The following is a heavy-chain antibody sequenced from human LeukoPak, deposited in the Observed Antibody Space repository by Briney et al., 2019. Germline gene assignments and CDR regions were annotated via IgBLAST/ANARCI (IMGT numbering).Heavy chain of an antibody. Sequence: SVKVSCKASGGTFSSYAIGWVRQAPGQGLEWMGGIIPIFGTANYAQKFQGRVTITADESTSTAYMELSSLRSEDTAVYYCARGFLRGYSYGLGDYWGQGTLVTVSS. CDR1: GGTFSSYA. CDR3: ARGFLRGYSYGLGDY. CDR2: IIPIFGTA. D-gene: IGHD5-18*01. V-gene: IGHV1-69*13. J-gene: IGHJ4*02.